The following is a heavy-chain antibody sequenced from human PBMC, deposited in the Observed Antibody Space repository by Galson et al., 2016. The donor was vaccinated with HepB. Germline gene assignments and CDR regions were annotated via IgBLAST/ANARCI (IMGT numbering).Heavy chain of an antibody. Sequence: LRLSCAASGFKFSDFYMTWIRQAPGKGLGWIGTIHHTGSTYYSPSLNGRVTISLDTSVNHFSLRLTSMTAADTALYYCMREGLTTDYWGQGTLVTVSS. CDR1: GFKFSDFY. J-gene: IGHJ4*02. CDR3: MREGLTTDY. V-gene: IGHV4-34*09. D-gene: IGHD4-11*01. CDR2: IHHTGST.